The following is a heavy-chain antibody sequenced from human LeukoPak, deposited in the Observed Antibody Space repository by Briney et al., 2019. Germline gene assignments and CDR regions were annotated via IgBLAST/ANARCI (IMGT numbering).Heavy chain of an antibody. CDR1: GGSISSYY. D-gene: IGHD6-19*01. J-gene: IGHJ6*02. CDR2: IYTSGST. Sequence: PSETLSLTCTVSGGSISSYYWSWIRQPAGKGLEWIGRIYTSGSTNYNPSLKSRATMSVDTSKNQFSLKLSSVTAADTAVYYCARDWAVAGTKGMDVWGQGTTVTVSS. V-gene: IGHV4-4*07. CDR3: ARDWAVAGTKGMDV.